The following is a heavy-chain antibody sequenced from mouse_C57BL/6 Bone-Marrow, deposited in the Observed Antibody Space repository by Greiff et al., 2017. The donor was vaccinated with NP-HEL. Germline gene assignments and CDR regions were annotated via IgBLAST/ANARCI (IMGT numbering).Heavy chain of an antibody. Sequence: EVKLVESGGGLVQPGGSLKLSCAASGFTFSDYYMYWVRQTPEKRLEWVAYISNGGGSTYYPDTVKGRFTISRDNAKNTLYLQMSRLKSEDTAMYYCARSSGSSPAWFAYWGQGTLVTVSA. D-gene: IGHD1-1*01. CDR2: ISNGGGST. CDR3: ARSSGSSPAWFAY. CDR1: GFTFSDYY. J-gene: IGHJ3*01. V-gene: IGHV5-12*01.